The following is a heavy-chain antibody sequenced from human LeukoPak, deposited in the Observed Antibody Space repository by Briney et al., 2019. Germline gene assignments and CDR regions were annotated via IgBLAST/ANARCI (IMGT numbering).Heavy chain of an antibody. J-gene: IGHJ5*02. V-gene: IGHV3-30*03. CDR2: IPHDGSNA. Sequence: PGTSLRLSCVASGFTFTRNCMHWVRQAPGKGLEWVAAIPHDGSNALYADSVKGRFTISRDDSKSTRYLQMNSLRIEDSAMYYCATGSDFYYASWGQGTLVTVSS. D-gene: IGHD3-3*01. CDR1: GFTFTRNC. CDR3: ATGSDFYYAS.